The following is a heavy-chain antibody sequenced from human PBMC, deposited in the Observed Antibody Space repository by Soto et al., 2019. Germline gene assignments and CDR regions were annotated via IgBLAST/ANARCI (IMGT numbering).Heavy chain of an antibody. CDR3: ARDESVATSLHWGPNWFDP. V-gene: IGHV1-18*01. CDR2: ISAHNGNT. Sequence: QVQLVQSGAEVKKPGASVKVSCKASGYTFTTYGISWVRQAPGHGLEWMGWISAHNGNTNYTQKLQDRGTMTTDTSTSTAYMELRSLRSDDTAVYYCARDESVATSLHWGPNWFDPWGQGTLVTVSS. J-gene: IGHJ5*02. CDR1: GYTFTTYG. D-gene: IGHD5-12*01.